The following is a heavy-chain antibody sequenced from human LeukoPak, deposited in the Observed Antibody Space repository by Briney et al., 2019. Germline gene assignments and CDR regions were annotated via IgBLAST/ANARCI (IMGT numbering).Heavy chain of an antibody. CDR2: INPNIGGT. J-gene: IGHJ4*02. V-gene: IGHV1-2*02. D-gene: IGHD6-19*01. Sequence: ASVKVSCKASGYTFTGYYMHWVRQAPGQGLEWMGGINPNIGGTNYAQKFQDRVTMTRDKSISTAYMELSRLRSDDTAVYYCARSSSGWYLNDYWGQGTLVTVSS. CDR1: GYTFTGYY. CDR3: ARSSSGWYLNDY.